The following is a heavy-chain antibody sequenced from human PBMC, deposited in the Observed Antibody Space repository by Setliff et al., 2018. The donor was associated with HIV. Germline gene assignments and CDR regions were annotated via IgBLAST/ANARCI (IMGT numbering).Heavy chain of an antibody. D-gene: IGHD4-4*01. V-gene: IGHV1-69*05. J-gene: IGHJ3*02. CDR2: IIPIFGTA. CDR3: ASAYSNYEGPSHGHDAFDI. CDR1: GGTFSSYA. Sequence: ASVKVSCKASGGTFSSYAISWVRQAPGQGLEWMGGIIPIFGTANYAQKFQGRVTITTDESTSTAYMELSSLRSEDTAVYYCASAYSNYEGPSHGHDAFDIWGQGTMVT.